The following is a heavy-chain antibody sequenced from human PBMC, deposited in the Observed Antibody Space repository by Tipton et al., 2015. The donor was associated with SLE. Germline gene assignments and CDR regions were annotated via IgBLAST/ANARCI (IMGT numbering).Heavy chain of an antibody. J-gene: IGHJ4*02. CDR3: ARGGLGSYLRGSIYFGS. CDR1: GGSISGYY. V-gene: IGHV4-59*01. Sequence: TLSLTCTVSGGSISGYYWNWIRQPPGKGLEWVGYINYSGNTNYNPSLKSRVTISVDTSKTHFSLRLNSVTAADTAVYYCARGGLGSYLRGSIYFGSWGQGTLVSVSS. D-gene: IGHD3-16*02. CDR2: INYSGNT.